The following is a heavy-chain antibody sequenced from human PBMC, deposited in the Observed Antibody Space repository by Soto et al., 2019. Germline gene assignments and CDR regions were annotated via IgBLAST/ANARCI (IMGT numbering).Heavy chain of an antibody. CDR3: ARDGTGTTIYYGMDV. CDR1: GFTFSSYS. V-gene: IGHV3-48*02. D-gene: IGHD1-7*01. CDR2: ISSSSSTI. Sequence: GGSLRLSCAASGFTFSSYSMNWVRQAPGKGLEWVSYISSSSSTIYYADSVKGRFTISRDNAKNSLYLQMNSLRDEDTAVYYCARDGTGTTIYYGMDVWGQGTTVTVSS. J-gene: IGHJ6*02.